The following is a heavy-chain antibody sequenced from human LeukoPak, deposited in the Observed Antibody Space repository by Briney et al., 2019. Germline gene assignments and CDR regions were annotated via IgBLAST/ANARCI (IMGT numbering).Heavy chain of an antibody. Sequence: GASVKVSCKASGYIFTNYGINWVRQAPGQGLEWMGWISAYNGNTKYTQKLQDRVTMTTDTSTSTAYMELRSLRSDDTAVYYCARDFSHYDYVWGGYRPLMNDAFDIWGQGTMVTVSS. CDR2: ISAYNGNT. V-gene: IGHV1-18*01. CDR1: GYIFTNYG. D-gene: IGHD3-16*02. CDR3: ARDFSHYDYVWGGYRPLMNDAFDI. J-gene: IGHJ3*02.